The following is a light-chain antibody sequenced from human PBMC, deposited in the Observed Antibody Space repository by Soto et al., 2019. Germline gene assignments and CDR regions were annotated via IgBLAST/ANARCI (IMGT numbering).Light chain of an antibody. CDR2: RAS. V-gene: IGKV3-15*01. CDR3: QQYNSWPPIT. CDR1: QSISNH. Sequence: EVVMTQSPATLSVSPGERATLSCRASQSISNHLACYQQKPGQAPRLLLYRASTRAPGVPARFSGSGSGTEFTLTISSLQSEDFAVYYCQQYNSWPPITFGQGTRLEIK. J-gene: IGKJ5*01.